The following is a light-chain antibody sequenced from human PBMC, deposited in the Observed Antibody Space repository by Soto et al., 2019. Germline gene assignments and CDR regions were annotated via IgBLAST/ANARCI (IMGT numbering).Light chain of an antibody. CDR3: ALYVGSGTVV. V-gene: IGLV8-61*01. Sequence: QAVVSQEPSFSVSPGETVTLQCGLTSASVLTSYYPSWYQQTPGQAPRTLIYSTNIRSSGVPDRFSGSILGNKAALTITGAQADDESDYYCALYVGSGTVVFGGGTQLTVL. CDR1: SASVLTSYY. CDR2: STN. J-gene: IGLJ2*01.